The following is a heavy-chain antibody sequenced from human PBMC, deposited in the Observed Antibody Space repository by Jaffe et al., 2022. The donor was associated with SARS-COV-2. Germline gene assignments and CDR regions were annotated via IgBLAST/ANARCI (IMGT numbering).Heavy chain of an antibody. D-gene: IGHD4-17*01. CDR1: GFTFSSYG. CDR3: AKEVESSGDYYYYYYGMDV. J-gene: IGHJ6*02. V-gene: IGHV3-30*18. Sequence: QVQLVESGGGVVQPGRSLRLSCAASGFTFSSYGMHWVRQAPGKGLEWVAVISYDGSNKYYADSVKGRFTISRDNSKNTLYLQMNSLRAEDTAVYYCAKEVESSGDYYYYYYGMDVWGQGTTVTVSS. CDR2: ISYDGSNK.